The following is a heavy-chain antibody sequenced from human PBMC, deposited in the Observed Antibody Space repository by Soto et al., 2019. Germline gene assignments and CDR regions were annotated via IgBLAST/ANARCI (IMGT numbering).Heavy chain of an antibody. V-gene: IGHV3-73*01. J-gene: IGHJ4*02. CDR3: TRRGDYGDLLWFDY. D-gene: IGHD4-17*01. Sequence: GGSLRLSCAASGFTFSGSAMHWVRQASGKGLEWVGRIRSKANSYATAYAASVKGRFTISRDDSKNTAYLQMNSLKTEDTAVYYCTRRGDYGDLLWFDYWGQGTLVTVSS. CDR1: GFTFSGSA. CDR2: IRSKANSYAT.